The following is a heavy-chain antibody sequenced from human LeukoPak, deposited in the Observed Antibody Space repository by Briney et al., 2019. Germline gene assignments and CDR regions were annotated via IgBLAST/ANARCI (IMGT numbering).Heavy chain of an antibody. CDR2: IYYSGST. D-gene: IGHD2-2*01. Sequence: PSETLSLTCTVPGGSISSYYWSWIRQPPGKGLEWIGYIYYSGSTNYNPSLKSRVTISVDTSKNQFSLKLSSVTAADTAVYYCARAQRGSYFDYWGQGTLVTVSS. J-gene: IGHJ4*02. CDR3: ARAQRGSYFDY. CDR1: GGSISSYY. V-gene: IGHV4-59*01.